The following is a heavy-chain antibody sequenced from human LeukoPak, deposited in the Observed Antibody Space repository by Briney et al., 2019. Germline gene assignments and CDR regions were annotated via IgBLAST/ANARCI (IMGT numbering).Heavy chain of an antibody. CDR1: GFTFSSYS. J-gene: IGHJ4*02. V-gene: IGHV3-48*01. CDR3: ARDVVRGVYFDY. CDR2: ISSSSTI. Sequence: PGGSLRLSCAASGFTFSSYSMNWVRQAPGKGLEWVSYISSSSTIHYADSVKGRFTISRDNAKNSLYLQMNSLRAEDTAVYYCARDVVRGVYFDYWGQGTLVTVSS. D-gene: IGHD3-10*01.